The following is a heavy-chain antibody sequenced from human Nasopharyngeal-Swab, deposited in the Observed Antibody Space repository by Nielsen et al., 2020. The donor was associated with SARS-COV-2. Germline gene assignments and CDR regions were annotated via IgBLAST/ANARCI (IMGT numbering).Heavy chain of an antibody. CDR1: GFTFSSYS. CDR3: ARVGGYYDSSGYGGDFDY. D-gene: IGHD3-22*01. CDR2: ISSSSSYI. Sequence: GESPKISCAASGFTFSSYSMNWARQAPGKGLEWVSSISSSSSYIYYADSVKGRFTISRDNAKNSLYLQMNSLRAEDTAVYYCARVGGYYDSSGYGGDFDYWGQGTLVTVSS. V-gene: IGHV3-21*01. J-gene: IGHJ4*02.